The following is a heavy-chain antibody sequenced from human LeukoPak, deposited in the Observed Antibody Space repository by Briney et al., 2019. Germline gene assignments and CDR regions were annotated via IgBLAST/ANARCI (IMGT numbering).Heavy chain of an antibody. CDR1: GGSLSSGDYY. CDR3: ARATITMIVVEGDAFDI. CDR2: IYYSGST. J-gene: IGHJ3*02. Sequence: SETLSLTCTLSGGSLSSGDYYWSWLRQPPGTGLEWIGYIYYSGSTYYNPSLKSRVTISEDTSKNQFSLKLSSVTAADTAVYYCARATITMIVVEGDAFDIWGQGTMVTVSS. V-gene: IGHV4-30-4*01. D-gene: IGHD3-22*01.